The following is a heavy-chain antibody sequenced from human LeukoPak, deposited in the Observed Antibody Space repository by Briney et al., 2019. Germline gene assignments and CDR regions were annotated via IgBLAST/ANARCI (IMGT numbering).Heavy chain of an antibody. V-gene: IGHV3-9*01. CDR2: ISWNSGSI. J-gene: IGHJ4*02. CDR3: AKSGYCTNGVCYHFDY. Sequence: TAGSLRLSCAASGFTFDDYTMHWVRQAPGKGLEWVSGISWNSGSIGYADSVKGRFTISRDTAKNSLYLQMNSLRAEDTALYYCAKSGYCTNGVCYHFDYWGQGTLVSVSS. CDR1: GFTFDDYT. D-gene: IGHD2-8*01.